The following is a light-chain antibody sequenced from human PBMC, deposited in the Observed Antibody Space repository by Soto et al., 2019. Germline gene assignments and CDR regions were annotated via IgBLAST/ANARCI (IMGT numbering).Light chain of an antibody. CDR3: SSYAGSIYWADV. CDR1: NSDIGSYNY. Sequence: QSALTQPPSASGSPGQSVTISCTGTNSDIGSYNYVSWYQHHPGKAPKLMIYEVTERPSGVPDRFSGSKSGNTAFLTVSGLQAEDEADYYCSSYAGSIYWADVFGTGTKVTVL. J-gene: IGLJ1*01. V-gene: IGLV2-8*01. CDR2: EVT.